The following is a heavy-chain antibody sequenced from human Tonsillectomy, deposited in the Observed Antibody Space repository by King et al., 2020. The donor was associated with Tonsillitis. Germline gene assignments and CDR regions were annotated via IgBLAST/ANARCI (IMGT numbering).Heavy chain of an antibody. CDR1: GDSITNYY. J-gene: IGHJ2*01. CDR3: ATYSLAAAGTGFWYLDL. D-gene: IGHD6-13*01. V-gene: IGHV4-59*08. CDR2: MYYSGST. Sequence: QLQESGPGLVKPSETLSLICSVSGDSITNYYCSWIRQPPGKGLEWIGFMYYSGSTNYNPSLKSRVTISVDTSKNQFSLNLSSVTAADTAVYYCATYSLAAAGTGFWYLDLWGRGTLVTVSS.